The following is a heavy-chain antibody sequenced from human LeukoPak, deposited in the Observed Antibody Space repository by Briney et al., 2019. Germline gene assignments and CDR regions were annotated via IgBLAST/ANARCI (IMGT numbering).Heavy chain of an antibody. CDR2: TYYGSKWYN. CDR3: ARENLIGADASGSIRPIDF. CDR1: GDSVSSNSAA. D-gene: IGHD2-8*01. J-gene: IGHJ4*02. Sequence: SQTLSLTCAISGDSVSSNSAAWNWIRQSPSRGLEWLGRTYYGSKWYNDYAVSVKSRITINPDTSKNQFSLQLNSVTPEDTAVYFCARENLIGADASGSIRPIDFWGQGTLVTVSS. V-gene: IGHV6-1*01.